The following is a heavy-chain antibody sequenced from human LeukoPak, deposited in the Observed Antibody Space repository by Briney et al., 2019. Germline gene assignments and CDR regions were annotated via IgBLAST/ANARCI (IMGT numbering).Heavy chain of an antibody. CDR2: IYYSGSN. V-gene: IGHV4-59*01. CDR1: GGSISSYY. D-gene: IGHD2-2*01. CDR3: ERGSTGPFDY. Sequence: SETLSLTCTVSGGSISSYYWSWLRQPPGKGVEGVGYIYYSGSNNYNHSLKSRVTISVDTSKNQFSLKLTAVYAADTAVYYCERGSTGPFDYWGQGTLVTVSS. J-gene: IGHJ4*02.